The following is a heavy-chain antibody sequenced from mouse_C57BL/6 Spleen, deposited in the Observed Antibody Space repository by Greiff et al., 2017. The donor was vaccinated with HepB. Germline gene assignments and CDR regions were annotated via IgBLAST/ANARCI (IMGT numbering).Heavy chain of an antibody. J-gene: IGHJ3*01. D-gene: IGHD2-1*01. Sequence: EVQLVESGPGLVKPSQSLSLTCSVTGYSITSGYYWNWIRQFPGNKLEWMGYISYDGSNNYNPSLKNRISITRDTSKNQFFLKLNSVTTEDTATYYCAALLPAGFAYWGQGTLVTVSA. V-gene: IGHV3-6*01. CDR1: GYSITSGYY. CDR3: AALLPAGFAY. CDR2: ISYDGSN.